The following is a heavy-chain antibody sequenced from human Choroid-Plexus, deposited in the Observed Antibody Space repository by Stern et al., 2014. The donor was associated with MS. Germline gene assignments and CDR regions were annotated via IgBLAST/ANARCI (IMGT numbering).Heavy chain of an antibody. CDR1: GFTFGSCA. J-gene: IGHJ5*02. Sequence: VHLVESGGGVVQPGRPLRLSCVASGFTFGSCAMHWVRQAPGKGLEWVAGVSYDGSNQYYADSVKGRFTISRDNSQNTLYMQMSSLRPEDTAVYYCAKDRQYLTYFFDHWGQGSLVTVSS. CDR3: AKDRQYLTYFFDH. CDR2: VSYDGSNQ. V-gene: IGHV3-30*18. D-gene: IGHD2/OR15-2a*01.